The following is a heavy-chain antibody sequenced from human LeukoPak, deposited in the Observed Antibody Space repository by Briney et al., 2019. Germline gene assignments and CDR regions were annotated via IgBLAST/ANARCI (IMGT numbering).Heavy chain of an antibody. V-gene: IGHV3-15*01. CDR3: TTEGSYYDYVWGSYRADY. CDR2: IKSKTDGGTT. D-gene: IGHD3-16*02. Sequence: GGSLRLSCAASGFTFSSYAMSWVRQAPGKGLEWVGRIKSKTDGGTTDYAAPVKGRFTISRDDSKNTLYLQMNSLKTEDTAVYYCTTEGSYYDYVWGSYRADYWGQGTLVTVSS. CDR1: GFTFSSYA. J-gene: IGHJ4*02.